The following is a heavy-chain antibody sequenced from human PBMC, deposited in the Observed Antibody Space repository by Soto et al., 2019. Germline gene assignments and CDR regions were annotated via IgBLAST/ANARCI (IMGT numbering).Heavy chain of an antibody. CDR3: ARGRLQQQLVIYYYGMDV. Sequence: AASVKVSCKASGYTFTSYDINWVRQATGQGLEWMGWMNPNSGNPGYAQKFQGRVTMTRNTSISTAYMELSSLRSEDTAVYYCARGRLQQQLVIYYYGMDVWCQGTTVTVSS. V-gene: IGHV1-8*01. CDR2: MNPNSGNP. CDR1: GYTFTSYD. D-gene: IGHD6-13*01. J-gene: IGHJ6*02.